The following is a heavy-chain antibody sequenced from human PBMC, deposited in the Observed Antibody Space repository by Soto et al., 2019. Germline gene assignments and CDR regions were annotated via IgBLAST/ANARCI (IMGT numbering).Heavy chain of an antibody. CDR2: IYPGDSDT. V-gene: IGHV5-51*01. J-gene: IGHJ6*02. CDR1: GYSFTSYW. CDR3: ARHEDGYNSFASMDV. Sequence: EVQLVQSGAEVKKPGESLKISCKGSGYSFTSYWIGWVRQMPGKGLEWMGIIYPGDSDTRYSPSFQGQVTISADKSINTAYLQWSSLKASDTAMYYCARHEDGYNSFASMDVWGQGTTVTVSS. D-gene: IGHD5-12*01.